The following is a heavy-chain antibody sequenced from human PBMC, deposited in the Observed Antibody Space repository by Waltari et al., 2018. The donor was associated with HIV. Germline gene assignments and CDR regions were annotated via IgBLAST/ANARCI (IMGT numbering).Heavy chain of an antibody. V-gene: IGHV4-39*01. CDR3: ARHALRVGAAYWNFDL. Sequence: QLQLQESGPGLVKPSETLSLTCTVSGGSVSSSSYFWGWIRQPPGKGLEWIGRIYYTGRAYHNPSLKSRVTISVDTSKNQFSLKVTSVTAADTAVYYCARHALRVGAAYWNFDLWGRGTLVTVSS. CDR1: GGSVSSSSYF. J-gene: IGHJ2*01. D-gene: IGHD1-26*01. CDR2: IYYTGRA.